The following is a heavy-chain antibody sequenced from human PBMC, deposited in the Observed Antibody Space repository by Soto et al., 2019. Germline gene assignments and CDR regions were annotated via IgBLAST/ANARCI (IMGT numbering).Heavy chain of an antibody. J-gene: IGHJ4*01. V-gene: IGHV3-7*01. CDR2: IKRDSTEK. Sequence: GRPLGLCCAASGFTLGSYWMIWVRQVPGQGLAWSGTIKRDSTEKKYVASVKGRLPMPRDNAQTSLYLQMDSRRAEDTAVYCCARDAGDGSGGSVYHHLDYSGHGPLVTVSS. CDR3: ARDAGDGSGGSVYHHLDY. CDR1: GFTLGSYW. D-gene: IGHD3-10*01.